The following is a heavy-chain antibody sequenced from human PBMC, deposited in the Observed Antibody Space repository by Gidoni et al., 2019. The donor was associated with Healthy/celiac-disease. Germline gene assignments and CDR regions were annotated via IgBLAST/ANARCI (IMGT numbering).Heavy chain of an antibody. J-gene: IGHJ4*02. V-gene: IGHV3-21*01. CDR3: ASFLMVRGVIIP. D-gene: IGHD3-10*01. Sequence: EVQLVESGGGLVKPGGSLRLACAASGFTFSSYSMNWVRQAPGKGLEWVSSISSSSSYIYYADSVKGRFTISRDNAKNSLYLQMNSLRAEDTAVYYCASFLMVRGVIIPWGQGTLVTVSS. CDR1: GFTFSSYS. CDR2: ISSSSSYI.